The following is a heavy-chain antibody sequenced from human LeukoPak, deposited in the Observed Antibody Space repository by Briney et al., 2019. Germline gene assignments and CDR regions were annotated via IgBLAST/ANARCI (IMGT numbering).Heavy chain of an antibody. V-gene: IGHV1-2*02. CDR2: INPNSGGT. CDR1: GYTFTGYY. D-gene: IGHD6-19*01. Sequence: ASVKVSCKASGYTFTGYYMHWVRQAPGQGLEWMGWINPNSGGTNYAQKFQGRVTMTRDTSISTAYMELSRLRSDDTAVYYCARGSEQWLVPLLYYFDCWGQGTLVTVSS. CDR3: ARGSEQWLVPLLYYFDC. J-gene: IGHJ4*02.